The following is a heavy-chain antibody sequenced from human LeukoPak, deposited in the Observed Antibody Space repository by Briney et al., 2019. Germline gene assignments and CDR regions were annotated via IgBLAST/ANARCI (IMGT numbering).Heavy chain of an antibody. V-gene: IGHV3-9*01. CDR2: ISWNSGSI. D-gene: IGHD3-9*01. J-gene: IGHJ4*02. Sequence: SLTLYCAASGFTFDDYAMNWVRQASGKGLEWVSGISWNSGSIGYADSVKGRFTISRDNAKNSLYLQMNSLRAEDTALYYCAKDIVESNYDILTGQFDYWGQGTLVTVSS. CDR1: GFTFDDYA. CDR3: AKDIVESNYDILTGQFDY.